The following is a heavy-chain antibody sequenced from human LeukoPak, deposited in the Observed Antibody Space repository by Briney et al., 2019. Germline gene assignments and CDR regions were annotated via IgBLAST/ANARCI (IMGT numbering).Heavy chain of an antibody. J-gene: IGHJ6*02. V-gene: IGHV1-2*04. CDR2: INPNSGGT. CDR3: AREVATMNYYYYGMDV. CDR1: GYTFTGYY. Sequence: ASVKVSCKASGYTFTGYYMLWVRQAPGQGLEWMGWINPNSGGTNYAQKFQGWVTMTRDTSISTAYMELSRLRSDDTAVYYCAREVATMNYYYYGMDVWGQGTTVTVSS. D-gene: IGHD5-12*01.